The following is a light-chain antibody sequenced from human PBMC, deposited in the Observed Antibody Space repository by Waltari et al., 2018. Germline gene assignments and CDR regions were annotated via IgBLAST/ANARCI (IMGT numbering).Light chain of an antibody. CDR3: SSFTSSSTWV. Sequence: QSALTQPASVSGSPGQPITIPCTGTTSDLGGYNYVSWYQQHPGKAPKLMIYDVSSRPSGVSNRFSGSKSGNTASLIISGLQAEDEADYYCSSFTSSSTWVFGGGTKLTVL. V-gene: IGLV2-14*01. J-gene: IGLJ3*02. CDR2: DVS. CDR1: TSDLGGYNY.